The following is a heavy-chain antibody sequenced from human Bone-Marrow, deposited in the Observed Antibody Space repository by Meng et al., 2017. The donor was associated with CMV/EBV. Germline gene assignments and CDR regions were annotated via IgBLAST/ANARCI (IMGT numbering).Heavy chain of an antibody. CDR2: IRYDGSKK. Sequence: GGTLRLSCAASGFTFSSYGMHWGRQAPGKGLEWVAFIRYDGSKKYYADSVKGRFTISRDNSKNTLYLQMNSLRAEDTAVYYCAKVLGRSSNWGQGKLVTVSS. J-gene: IGHJ4*02. D-gene: IGHD6-19*01. CDR1: GFTFSSYG. V-gene: IGHV3-30*02. CDR3: AKVLGRSSN.